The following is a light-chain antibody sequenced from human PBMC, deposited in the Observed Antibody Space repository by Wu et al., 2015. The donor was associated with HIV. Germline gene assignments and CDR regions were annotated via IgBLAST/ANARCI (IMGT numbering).Light chain of an antibody. V-gene: IGKV3-20*01. J-gene: IGKJ4*01. CDR2: DTS. CDR1: QSFSSSY. CDR3: QQYGSSPVT. Sequence: EIVLTQSPGTLSLSQGEGATLSCRASQSFSSSYLAWYQQKPGQAPRLLIYDTSNRATGISDRFSGSGSGTDFTLTISRLEPEDFAVYYCQQYGSSPVTFGEGPRWRSN.